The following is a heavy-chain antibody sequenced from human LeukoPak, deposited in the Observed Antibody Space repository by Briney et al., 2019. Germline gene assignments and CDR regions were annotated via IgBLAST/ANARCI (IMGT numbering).Heavy chain of an antibody. CDR2: IRSDGSDK. D-gene: IGHD4-17*01. CDR1: GFHFSSYV. Sequence: PGRSLRLSCAASGFHFSSYVMHWVRQAPGKGLEWVAIIRSDGSDKYYADSVKGRFTISRDNSKNTLYLQLNSLRAEDTAVYYCARSYGDATFDYWGQGTLVTVSS. V-gene: IGHV3-33*01. J-gene: IGHJ4*02. CDR3: ARSYGDATFDY.